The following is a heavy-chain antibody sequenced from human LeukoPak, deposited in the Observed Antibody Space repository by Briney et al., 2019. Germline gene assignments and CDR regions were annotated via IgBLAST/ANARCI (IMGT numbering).Heavy chain of an antibody. CDR2: ISWNSGSI. Sequence: SLRLSCAAPGFTFDDYAMPWVRQAPGKVLELVAGISWNSGSIGYAEYVKGRFTISRDNAKNSVYMEMNSLRAEDTALYYCAKDWNRGGFDYWGQGTLVTVSS. CDR3: AKDWNRGGFDY. CDR1: GFTFDDYA. J-gene: IGHJ4*02. D-gene: IGHD3-10*01. V-gene: IGHV3-9*01.